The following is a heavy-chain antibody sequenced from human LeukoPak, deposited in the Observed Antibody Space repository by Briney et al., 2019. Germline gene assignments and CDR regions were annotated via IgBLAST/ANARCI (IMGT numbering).Heavy chain of an antibody. Sequence: ASVKVSCKASGGTFSSYAISWVRQAPGQGLEWMGGIIPIFGTANYAQKFQGRVTITADESTSTAYMELRSLRSDDTAVYYCARDPSFWYYDSSASDYWGQGTLVTVSS. D-gene: IGHD3-22*01. CDR2: IIPIFGTA. J-gene: IGHJ4*02. CDR3: ARDPSFWYYDSSASDY. V-gene: IGHV1-69*01. CDR1: GGTFSSYA.